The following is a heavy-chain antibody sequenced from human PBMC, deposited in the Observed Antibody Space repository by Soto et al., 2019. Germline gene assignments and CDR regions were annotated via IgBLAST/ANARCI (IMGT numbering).Heavy chain of an antibody. V-gene: IGHV4-61*01. J-gene: IGHJ4*02. CDR2: GSYSGTT. D-gene: IGHD4-17*01. Sequence: PSETLSLTCTVSGVSVNSGSFYWAWIRQPPGKGLEWIGFGSYSGTTNYKPSLKSRVTISVDTSRSQISLKVTSLTAADTAVYYCARGATVTQYDYWGQGTLVTV. CDR3: ARGATVTQYDY. CDR1: GVSVNSGSFY.